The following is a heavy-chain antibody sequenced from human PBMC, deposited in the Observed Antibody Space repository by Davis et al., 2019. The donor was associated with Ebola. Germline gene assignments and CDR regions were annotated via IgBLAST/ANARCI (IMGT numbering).Heavy chain of an antibody. J-gene: IGHJ4*02. V-gene: IGHV3-48*02. Sequence: LGGSLRLSCAASGFSFTSYSMNWVRQAPGKGLEWVAYISGGYTYYAESVKGRFTISRDSAKDSLYLHMDSLRDDDTAVYYCARVYNWGFDFWGQGTLVTVSS. CDR2: ISGGYT. D-gene: IGHD1-20*01. CDR1: GFSFTSYS. CDR3: ARVYNWGFDF.